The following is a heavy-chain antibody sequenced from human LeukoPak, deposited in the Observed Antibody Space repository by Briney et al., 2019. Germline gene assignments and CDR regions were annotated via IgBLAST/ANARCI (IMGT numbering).Heavy chain of an antibody. CDR1: GGSISSYY. V-gene: IGHV4-59*01. CDR3: ARALDRNWFDP. Sequence: PSETRSLTCTVSGGSISSYYWSWIRQPPGKGLEWIGYIYYSGSTNYNPSLKSRVTISVDTSKNQFSLKLSSVTAADTAVYYCARALDRNWFDPWGQGTLVTVSS. CDR2: IYYSGST. J-gene: IGHJ5*02.